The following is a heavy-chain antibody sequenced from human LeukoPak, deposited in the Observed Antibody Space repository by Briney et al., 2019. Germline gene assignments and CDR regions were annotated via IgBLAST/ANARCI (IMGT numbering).Heavy chain of an antibody. V-gene: IGHV1-69*06. CDR3: ARGPIVVVTAANFDY. CDR1: GGTFSSYA. J-gene: IGHJ4*02. Sequence: GASVKVSCKASGGTFSSYAISWVRQAPGQGLEWMGRIFPIFGTANYAQKFQGRVTITADKSTSTAYMELGSLRSEDTAVYYCARGPIVVVTAANFDYWGQGTLVTVSS. D-gene: IGHD2-21*02. CDR2: IFPIFGTA.